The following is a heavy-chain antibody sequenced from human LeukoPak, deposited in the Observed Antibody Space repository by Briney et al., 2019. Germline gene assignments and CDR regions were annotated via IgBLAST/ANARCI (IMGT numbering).Heavy chain of an antibody. D-gene: IGHD3-9*01. Sequence: GGSLRLSCAASGFTFSSYWMSWVRQAPGKGLEWVSAISGGGRSTYYADSVKGRFTVSRDNSKSTLYLQMNSLRAEDTAVYYCAKDFDWAPVGDYWGQGTLVTVSS. CDR3: AKDFDWAPVGDY. V-gene: IGHV3-23*01. CDR2: ISGGGRST. CDR1: GFTFSSYW. J-gene: IGHJ4*02.